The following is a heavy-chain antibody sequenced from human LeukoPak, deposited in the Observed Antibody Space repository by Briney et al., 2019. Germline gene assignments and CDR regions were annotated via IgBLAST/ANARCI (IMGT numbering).Heavy chain of an antibody. CDR1: GFTFSAYS. CDR3: AREGVPGTTDF. J-gene: IGHJ4*02. CDR2: ISNDGVST. D-gene: IGHD6-19*01. V-gene: IGHV3-64*01. Sequence: PGESLRLSCAASGFTFSAYSMHWVRQAPGKGLESVSGISNDGVSTYYANSVRGRFIIFRDNSKNTLYLQMDSLRADDLAVYYCAREGVPGTTDFWGQGTLVSVS.